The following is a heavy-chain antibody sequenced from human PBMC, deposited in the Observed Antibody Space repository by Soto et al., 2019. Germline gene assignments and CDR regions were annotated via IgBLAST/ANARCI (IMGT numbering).Heavy chain of an antibody. CDR1: GGSISSGDYY. D-gene: IGHD2-8*01. V-gene: IGHV4-30-4*01. Sequence: TLSLTCTVSGGSISSGDYYWSWIRQPPGKGLEWIGYIYYSGSTYYNPSLKSRVTISVDTSKNQFSLKLSSVTAADTAVYYCARYCTNGVCSHPYYYYGMDVWGQGTTVTVSS. CDR2: IYYSGST. J-gene: IGHJ6*02. CDR3: ARYCTNGVCSHPYYYYGMDV.